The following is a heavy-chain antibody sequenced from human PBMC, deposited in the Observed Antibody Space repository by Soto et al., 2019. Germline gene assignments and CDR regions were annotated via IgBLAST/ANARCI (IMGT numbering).Heavy chain of an antibody. D-gene: IGHD5-18*01. J-gene: IGHJ6*02. V-gene: IGHV1-69*13. CDR1: GGTFSSYA. CDR3: AREEIQLWLRYYYYYGMDV. CDR2: IIPIFGTA. Sequence: SVKVSCKASGGTFSSYAISWVRQAPGQGLEWMEGIIPIFGTANYAQKFQGRVTITADESTSTAYMELSSLRSEDTAVYYCAREEIQLWLRYYYYYGMDVWGQGTTVTV.